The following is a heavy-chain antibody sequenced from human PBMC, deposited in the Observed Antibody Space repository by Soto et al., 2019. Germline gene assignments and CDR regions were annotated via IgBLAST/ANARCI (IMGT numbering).Heavy chain of an antibody. V-gene: IGHV4-31*03. Sequence: TLCLTCTVSVGSISSGGYYWSWIRQHPGKGLEWIGFIYYSGYTYYNPSLKSRVSISVDTSKNQFSLKLSSVTAADTAVYYCARVLGYCTGGHCYPDYWGQGTMVTVSS. CDR2: IYYSGYT. CDR3: ARVLGYCTGGHCYPDY. CDR1: VGSISSGGYY. D-gene: IGHD2-15*01. J-gene: IGHJ4*02.